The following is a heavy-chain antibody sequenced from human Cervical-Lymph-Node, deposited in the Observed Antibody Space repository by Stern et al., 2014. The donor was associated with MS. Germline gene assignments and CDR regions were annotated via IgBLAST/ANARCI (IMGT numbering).Heavy chain of an antibody. Sequence: QVQLGQSGAEVKKPGSSVKVSCKASGGTFSIYTFSWVRQAPGQGLEWMGRIIPILGRVTYAQKVQGRIAITADKPTNTAYMEMNTLRSEDTAVYYCATDSDYMTGYQGYFDYWGQGTRVTVSS. V-gene: IGHV1-69*09. CDR2: IIPILGRV. CDR1: GGTFSIYT. D-gene: IGHD3-9*01. J-gene: IGHJ4*02. CDR3: ATDSDYMTGYQGYFDY.